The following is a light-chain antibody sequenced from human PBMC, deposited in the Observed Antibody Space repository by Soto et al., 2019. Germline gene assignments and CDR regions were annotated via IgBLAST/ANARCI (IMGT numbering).Light chain of an antibody. CDR3: QQYNPSPAIT. Sequence: IVLTHSPCTLSLSPGERATLSCRASQSVSSNYLVWYQQKPGQPPRLLISGVSTRATGIPDRFSGSGSGTDFTLTISRLEPEDVAVYYCQQYNPSPAITFGQGTRLEIK. J-gene: IGKJ5*01. CDR1: QSVSSNY. CDR2: GVS. V-gene: IGKV3-20*01.